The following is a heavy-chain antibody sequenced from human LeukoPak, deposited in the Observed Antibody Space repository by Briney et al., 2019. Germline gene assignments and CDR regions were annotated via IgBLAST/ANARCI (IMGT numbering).Heavy chain of an antibody. CDR3: ASPFGSGGYFDY. CDR2: IIPIFGTA. Sequence: SVKVSCKASGGTFSSYAISWVRQAPGQGLEWVGGIIPIFGTANYAQTFQGRDTITVDESKSTAYMELGSLRSEDAAVYYCASPFGSGGYFDYWGQGTLVTVSS. D-gene: IGHD3-16*01. CDR1: GGTFSSYA. V-gene: IGHV1-69*13. J-gene: IGHJ4*02.